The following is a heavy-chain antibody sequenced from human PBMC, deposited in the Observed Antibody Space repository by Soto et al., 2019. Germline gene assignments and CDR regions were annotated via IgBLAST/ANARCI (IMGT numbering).Heavy chain of an antibody. CDR3: AEGEGHSITGTSRNWFDP. Sequence: QVQLVQSGAEVKKPGSSVKVSCKASGGTFSSYAISWVRQAPGQGLEWMGGIIPIFGTANYAQKFQGRVTITADEATSAAYMELGSVRSEATAVYFCAEGEGHSITGTSRNWFDPWGQGTLVTVSS. CDR2: IIPIFGTA. CDR1: GGTFSSYA. V-gene: IGHV1-69*12. D-gene: IGHD1-7*01. J-gene: IGHJ5*02.